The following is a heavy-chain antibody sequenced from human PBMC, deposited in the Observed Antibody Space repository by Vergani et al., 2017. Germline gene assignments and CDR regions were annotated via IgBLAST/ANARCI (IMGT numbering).Heavy chain of an antibody. CDR3: ARATCSGGSCYRGFEY. Sequence: QVQLVQSGAEVKKPGSLVKVSCKASGGTFSSYALNWVRQAPGQGLEWMGSIIPSLATTIYAQKFQGRVTITADESTSTAYMELSSLKSEDTAVFYCARATCSGGSCYRGFEYWGQGSLITVSS. CDR2: IIPSLATT. D-gene: IGHD2-15*01. J-gene: IGHJ4*02. V-gene: IGHV1-69*11. CDR1: GGTFSSYA.